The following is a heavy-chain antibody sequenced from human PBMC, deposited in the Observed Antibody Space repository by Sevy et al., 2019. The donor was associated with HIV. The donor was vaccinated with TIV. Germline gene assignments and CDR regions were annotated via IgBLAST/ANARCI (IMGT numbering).Heavy chain of an antibody. J-gene: IGHJ6*02. CDR1: GGSFSGYY. D-gene: IGHD4-4*01. V-gene: IGHV4-34*01. Sequence: SETLSLTCAVYGGSFSGYYWSWIRQPPGKGLEWIGEINHSGSTNYNPSLKSRVTISVDTSKNQFSRRLSSVTAAETAVYYCARRNDYSNLRGLYYYYYGMDVWGQGTTVTVSS. CDR3: ARRNDYSNLRGLYYYYYGMDV. CDR2: INHSGST.